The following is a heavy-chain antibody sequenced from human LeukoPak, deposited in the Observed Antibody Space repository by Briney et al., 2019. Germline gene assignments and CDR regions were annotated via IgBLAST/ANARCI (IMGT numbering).Heavy chain of an antibody. V-gene: IGHV3-9*01. CDR2: ISWHSGSI. Sequence: GGSLRLSCAASGFTFDNYAMHWVRQAPGKGLEWVSGISWHSGSIDYADSVKGRFTISRDNAKNSLYLQMNSLRAEDTAVYYCAKDRDSGSYHLDYWGQGTLVTVSS. J-gene: IGHJ4*02. D-gene: IGHD1-26*01. CDR3: AKDRDSGSYHLDY. CDR1: GFTFDNYA.